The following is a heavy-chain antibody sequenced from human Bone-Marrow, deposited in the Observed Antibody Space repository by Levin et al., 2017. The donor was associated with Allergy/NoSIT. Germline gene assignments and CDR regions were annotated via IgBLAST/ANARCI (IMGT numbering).Heavy chain of an antibody. CDR3: AGYDTSAYHSPFDY. CDR1: GFIFSNYA. Sequence: SCSASGFIFSNYAMNWVRQAPGKGLEWVSQISGSGGNTHYADSVKGRFTFSSDNSKNTLYLQMNSLRAEDTAVYYCAGYDTSAYHSPFDYWGQGALVTVSS. CDR2: ISGSGGNT. V-gene: IGHV3-23*01. J-gene: IGHJ4*02. D-gene: IGHD3-22*01.